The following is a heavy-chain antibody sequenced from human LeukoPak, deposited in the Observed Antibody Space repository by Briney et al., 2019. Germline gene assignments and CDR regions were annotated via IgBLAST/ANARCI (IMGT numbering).Heavy chain of an antibody. Sequence: GGSLRLSCAASGFTFSNFWMNWVRQAPGKGLEWVANIKQDGSEKNYVDSVKGRFIISRDNAKNSLYLQMNTLRADDTAVYYCARDGFGTGSNWGQGTLVTVSS. J-gene: IGHJ4*02. CDR1: GFTFSNFW. V-gene: IGHV3-7*03. CDR3: ARDGFGTGSN. CDR2: IKQDGSEK. D-gene: IGHD3-16*01.